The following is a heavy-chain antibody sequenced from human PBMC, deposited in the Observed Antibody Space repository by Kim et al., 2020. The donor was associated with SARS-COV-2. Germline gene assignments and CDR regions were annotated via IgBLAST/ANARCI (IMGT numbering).Heavy chain of an antibody. Sequence: SGPTLVNPTQTLTLTCTFSGFSLSTAGMCVNWIRQPPGKALEWLARIDWDDDKYYSTSLKTRPTISKDTSKNQVVLTMTNMDPVDTATYYCARTPGIAAAGTGNGMDVWGQGTTVTVSS. J-gene: IGHJ6*02. V-gene: IGHV2-70*11. CDR3: ARTPGIAAAGTGNGMDV. D-gene: IGHD6-13*01. CDR1: GFSLSTAGMC. CDR2: IDWDDDK.